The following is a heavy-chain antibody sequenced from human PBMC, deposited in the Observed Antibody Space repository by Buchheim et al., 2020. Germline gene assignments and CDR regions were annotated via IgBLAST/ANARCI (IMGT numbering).Heavy chain of an antibody. J-gene: IGHJ4*02. V-gene: IGHV5-10-1*03. CDR2: IDASDSYA. D-gene: IGHD3-16*02. Sequence: EVRLLQSGAEVKKPGESLRISCQGSGYTFSNYWITWVRQMPGKGLEWMGRIDASDSYANYGPSFEGHVTISVDKSISTAYLKWSSLKASDTAMYYCARHARDDYVWGSYRCDYWGQGT. CDR3: ARHARDDYVWGSYRCDY. CDR1: GYTFSNYW.